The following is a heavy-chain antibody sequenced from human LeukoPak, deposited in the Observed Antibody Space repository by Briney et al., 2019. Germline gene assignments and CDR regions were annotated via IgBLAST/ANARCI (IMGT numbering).Heavy chain of an antibody. V-gene: IGHV1-69*05. J-gene: IGHJ4*02. D-gene: IGHD3-22*01. CDR1: GGTFSSYA. CDR3: ARDSGSGFYEMTY. Sequence: SVKVSCKASGGTFSSYAISWVRQAPGQGLEWMGGIIPIFGTANYAQKFQGRVTITKDTSASTAYMELSTLRSEDTAVYYCARDSGSGFYEMTYGGQGTLVIVSS. CDR2: IIPIFGTA.